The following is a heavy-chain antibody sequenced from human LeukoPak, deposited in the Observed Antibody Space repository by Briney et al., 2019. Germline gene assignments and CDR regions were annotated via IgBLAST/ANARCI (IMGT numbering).Heavy chain of an antibody. CDR3: VRDGRGYCGSTSCRPFDS. J-gene: IGHJ4*02. CDR1: GFTFSSYW. CDR2: INSDGSST. Sequence: GGPLRLSCAASGFTFSSYWMHWVRQAPGKGLVWVSRINSDGSSTTYADSVKGRFTISRDNAKNTLYLQMNSLRAEDTAVYYCVRDGRGYCGSTSCRPFDSWGRGTQVTVSS. D-gene: IGHD2-2*01. V-gene: IGHV3-74*01.